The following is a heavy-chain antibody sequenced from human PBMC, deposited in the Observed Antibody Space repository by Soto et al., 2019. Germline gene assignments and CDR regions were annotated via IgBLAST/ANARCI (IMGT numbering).Heavy chain of an antibody. J-gene: IGHJ4*02. CDR1: GGSNSSSSYY. CDR3: ARDTVTPGTFDY. CDR2: IYYSGST. D-gene: IGHD4-17*01. V-gene: IGHV4-39*02. Sequence: QLQLQESGPGLVKPSETLSLTCTVSGGSNSSSSYYWGWIRQPPGKGLEWIGSIYYSGSTYYNPSLKSRVTISVDTSKNQFSLKLSSVTAADTAGYYCARDTVTPGTFDYWGQGTLVTVSS.